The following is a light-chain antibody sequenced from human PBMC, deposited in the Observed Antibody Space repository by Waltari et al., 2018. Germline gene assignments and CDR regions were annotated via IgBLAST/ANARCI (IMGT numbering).Light chain of an antibody. CDR1: KSNLGTNF. J-gene: IGLJ1*01. V-gene: IGLV1-51*01. CDR3: ATWDSSRSSGV. Sequence: QSVLTQPPSVSAAPGQKVTISCSGIKSNLGTNFVSWYQPFPGSAPKVLIYDNDKRPSGIPDRFSASKSGTSATLDITDLQTGDEGDYFCATWDSSRSSGVLGTGTKVTVL. CDR2: DND.